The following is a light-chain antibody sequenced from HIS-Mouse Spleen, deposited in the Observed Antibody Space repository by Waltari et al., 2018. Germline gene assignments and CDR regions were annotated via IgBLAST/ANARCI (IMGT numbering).Light chain of an antibody. CDR3: AAWDDSLSGPV. V-gene: IGLV1-47*01. Sequence: QSVLTQPPSASGTPGQRVTISCSGSSPNIGSNYVYWYQQLPGPAPKLLIHRNNQRPSGVPDLFSGSKSGTSASLAISGLRSEDEADYYCAAWDDSLSGPVFGGGTKLTVL. J-gene: IGLJ3*02. CDR2: RNN. CDR1: SPNIGSNY.